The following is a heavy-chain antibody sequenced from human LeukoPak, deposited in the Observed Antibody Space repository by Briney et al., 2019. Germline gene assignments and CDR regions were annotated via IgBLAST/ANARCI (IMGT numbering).Heavy chain of an antibody. D-gene: IGHD1-26*01. Sequence: GGSLRLSCAASGFTFSNYGMHWVRQAPGKGLEWVALISFDGSQKYYADSVKGRFTISRDNSKNTLYLQMNSLRAEDTAVYYCAKTLVGATTGVFDYWGQGTLVTVSS. V-gene: IGHV3-30*02. CDR1: GFTFSNYG. CDR2: ISFDGSQK. CDR3: AKTLVGATTGVFDY. J-gene: IGHJ4*02.